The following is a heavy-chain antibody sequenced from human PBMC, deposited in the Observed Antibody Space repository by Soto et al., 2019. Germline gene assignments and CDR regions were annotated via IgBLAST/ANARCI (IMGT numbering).Heavy chain of an antibody. Sequence: SETLSLTCTVTGGSIGRSHDFWGWIRQPPGKGLELIGSIFYSGTTYNNPSLKSRVTLSVDTSKNPLYLQMNSLRAEDTAVYYCARERGYSSSPFDYWGQGTLVTVSS. CDR3: ARERGYSSSPFDY. J-gene: IGHJ4*02. D-gene: IGHD6-13*01. V-gene: IGHV4-39*07. CDR2: IFYSGTT. CDR1: GGSIGRSHDF.